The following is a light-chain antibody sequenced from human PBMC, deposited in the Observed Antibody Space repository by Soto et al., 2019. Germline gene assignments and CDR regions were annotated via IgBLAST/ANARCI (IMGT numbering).Light chain of an antibody. CDR2: AAS. V-gene: IGKV1-27*01. CDR1: QGISNY. Sequence: DIQMTQSPSSLSASVGDRVTITCRASQGISNYLAWYQQRPGKAPKLLIYAASTLQPGVPSRFSGSGSGTDFTLNINSLQPEDIATYYCQRYNNGRTFGQGTKVEI. CDR3: QRYNNGRT. J-gene: IGKJ1*01.